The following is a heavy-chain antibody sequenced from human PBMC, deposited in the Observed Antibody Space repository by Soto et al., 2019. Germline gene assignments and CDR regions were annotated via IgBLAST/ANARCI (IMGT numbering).Heavy chain of an antibody. J-gene: IGHJ6*02. Sequence: GESLKISCKGSGYSFTSYWISWVRQMPGKGLEWMGRIDPSDSYTNYSPSFQGHVTISADKSISTAYLQWSSLKASDTAMYYCERHYISEPEPYGMDVWGQGTKVTVYS. V-gene: IGHV5-10-1*01. CDR1: GYSFTSYW. D-gene: IGHD1-26*01. CDR3: ERHYISEPEPYGMDV. CDR2: IDPSDSYT.